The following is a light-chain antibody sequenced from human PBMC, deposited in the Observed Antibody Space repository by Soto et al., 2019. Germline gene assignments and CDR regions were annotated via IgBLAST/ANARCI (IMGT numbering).Light chain of an antibody. CDR2: AAS. V-gene: IGKV1-9*01. CDR1: QGISSY. J-gene: IGKJ3*01. Sequence: DIQLTQSPSFLSASVGDRVTITCRASQGISSYLAWYQQKPGKAPKLLIYAASPLQSGVPSRLSGSGSGTEFTRTSSSLQPEDFATDYCQQLNSYPFTFGPAAQVDI. CDR3: QQLNSYPFT.